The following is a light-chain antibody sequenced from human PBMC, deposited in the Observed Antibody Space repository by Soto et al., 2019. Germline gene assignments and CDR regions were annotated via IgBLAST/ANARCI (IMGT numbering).Light chain of an antibody. V-gene: IGKV1-5*03. CDR1: QSVSNW. CDR3: QHYNGYRWT. CDR2: KAS. Sequence: DIQMTQSPSTLSASVGDRVTITCRASQSVSNWLAWYQQKPGKAPKILIYKASSLESGVPSRFSGSGSGIEFTLTISSLRPDDFATYYCQHYNGYRWTFGQGTKVDIK. J-gene: IGKJ1*01.